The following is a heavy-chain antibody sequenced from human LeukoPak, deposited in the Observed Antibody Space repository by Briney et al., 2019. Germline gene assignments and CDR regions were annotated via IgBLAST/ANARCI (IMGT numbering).Heavy chain of an antibody. CDR1: GFTFRSYW. V-gene: IGHV3-74*01. J-gene: IGHJ4*02. CDR2: INSDGSTT. Sequence: PGGSLRLSCAASGFTFRSYWMHWVRQAPGKGLVWVSRINSDGSTTSHAESVKGRFTISRDNAKNTLYLQMNSLRAEDTAVYYCARSTGGIFDYWGQGTLVTVSS. CDR3: ARSTGGIFDY. D-gene: IGHD2-8*02.